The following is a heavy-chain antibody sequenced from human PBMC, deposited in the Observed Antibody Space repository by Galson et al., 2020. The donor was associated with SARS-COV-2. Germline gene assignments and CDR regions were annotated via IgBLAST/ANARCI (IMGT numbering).Heavy chain of an antibody. V-gene: IGHV3-74*01. Sequence: GGSLRLSCAASGITFSSYWMHWVRQAPGKGLVWVSRIYSEGSSTDYADSVKGRFTISGDNAKNTLYLQMNSLRAEDTAVYYCARGEMRNDYFDYWGQGTLVTVSS. CDR2: IYSEGSST. D-gene: IGHD3-16*01. CDR3: ARGEMRNDYFDY. J-gene: IGHJ4*02. CDR1: GITFSSYW.